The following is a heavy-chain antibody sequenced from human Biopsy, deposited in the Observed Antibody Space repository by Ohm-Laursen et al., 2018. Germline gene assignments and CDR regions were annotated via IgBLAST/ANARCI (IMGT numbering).Heavy chain of an antibody. CDR2: ITVSADTT. Sequence: SLRLSCAASGFTFSSYAMNWVRQAPGKGLEWVSAITVSADTTYYADSVRGRFTVSRDNSKSLLYFQMDSLRAEDTAVYYCSTFHRGVDVFDIWGQGTMVTVSS. V-gene: IGHV3-23*01. CDR1: GFTFSSYA. D-gene: IGHD3-10*01. CDR3: STFHRGVDVFDI. J-gene: IGHJ3*02.